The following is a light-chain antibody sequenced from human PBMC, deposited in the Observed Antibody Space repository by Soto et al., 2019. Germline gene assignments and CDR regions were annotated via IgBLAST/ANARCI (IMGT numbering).Light chain of an antibody. CDR1: QSISSW. CDR2: QAS. J-gene: IGKJ2*01. V-gene: IGKV1-5*03. Sequence: DIQMTQSPSTLSASVGDRVTITCRASQSISSWLAWYQQKPGKAPKLLIYQASSLESGVPPRFSGSGSGTEFTLTISSLQPEDFATYYCQEYNSYSPYTFGQGNKLEIK. CDR3: QEYNSYSPYT.